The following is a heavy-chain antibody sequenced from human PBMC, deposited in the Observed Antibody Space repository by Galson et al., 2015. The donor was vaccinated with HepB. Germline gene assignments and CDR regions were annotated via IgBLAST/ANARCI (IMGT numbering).Heavy chain of an antibody. CDR2: MSIDGRRH. J-gene: IGHJ4*02. Sequence: SLRLACAASGFTVDAYVMHWVCPAPGKGLEWVAVMSIDGRRHVYIDSVKGRCSIPRDSSKNTLYLEVNSLRVDDTAVYYCARDMIPASPDYFDYWGRGTLVTVSS. D-gene: IGHD3-22*01. CDR3: ARDMIPASPDYFDY. CDR1: GFTVDAYV. V-gene: IGHV3-30*04.